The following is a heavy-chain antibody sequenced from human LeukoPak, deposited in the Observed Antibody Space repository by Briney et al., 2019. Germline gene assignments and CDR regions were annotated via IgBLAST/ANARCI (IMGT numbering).Heavy chain of an antibody. Sequence: GESLKISCKGSGYSFTSYWIGWVRKMPGKGLEWMGIIYPGDSDTRYSPSFQGQVTISADKSISTAYLQWSSLKASDTAMYYCARHADLYYDSNGGWFDPWGQGTLVTVSS. CDR2: IYPGDSDT. CDR3: ARHADLYYDSNGGWFDP. J-gene: IGHJ5*02. V-gene: IGHV5-51*01. D-gene: IGHD3-22*01. CDR1: GYSFTSYW.